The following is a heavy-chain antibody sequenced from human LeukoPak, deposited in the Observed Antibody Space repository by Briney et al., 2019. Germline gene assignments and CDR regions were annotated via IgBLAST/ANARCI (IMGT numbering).Heavy chain of an antibody. CDR2: IYYTGTS. D-gene: IGHD3-22*01. CDR1: GGSISTHF. CDR3: ARDLNYYDGSTYYDAFDI. J-gene: IGHJ3*02. Sequence: SETLSLTCTVSGGSISTHFWTWIRQPPGKELEFIGNIYYTGTSNYNPSLKSRVTMPIDTAKNQSSLNLSSVTAADTAVYYCARDLNYYDGSTYYDAFDIWGQGTLVTVSS. V-gene: IGHV4-59*11.